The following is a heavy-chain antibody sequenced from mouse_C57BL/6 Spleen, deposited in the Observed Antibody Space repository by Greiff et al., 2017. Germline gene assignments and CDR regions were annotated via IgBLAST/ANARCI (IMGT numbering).Heavy chain of an antibody. CDR2: INPNYGTT. D-gene: IGHD4-1*01. CDR1: GYSFTDYN. V-gene: IGHV1-39*01. J-gene: IGHJ1*03. Sequence: EVKLMESGPELVKPGASVQISCKASGYSFTDYNMNWVKQSNGKSLEWIGVINPNYGTTSYNQKFKGKATLTVDQSSSPAYMQLNSLTSEDSAVYYCAELGRDWYFDVWGTGTTVTVSS. CDR3: AELGRDWYFDV.